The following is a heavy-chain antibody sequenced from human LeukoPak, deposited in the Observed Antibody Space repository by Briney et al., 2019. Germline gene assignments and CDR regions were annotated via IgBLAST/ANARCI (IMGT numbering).Heavy chain of an antibody. CDR3: ARVGSEWLVNDY. V-gene: IGHV3-7*02. D-gene: IGHD6-19*01. Sequence: PGGSLRLSCAASGFTVSSYWMNWVRQAPGKGLEWVANIKQDGSEKYYVDSVKGRFTISRDNAKNSLYLQINSPRDEDMAVYYCARVGSEWLVNDYWGQGALVTVSS. J-gene: IGHJ4*02. CDR1: GFTVSSYW. CDR2: IKQDGSEK.